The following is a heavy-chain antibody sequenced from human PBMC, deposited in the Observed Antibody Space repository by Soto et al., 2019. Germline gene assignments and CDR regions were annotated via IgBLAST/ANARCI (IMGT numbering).Heavy chain of an antibody. Sequence: GGSLRLSCAASGFTFSSYAMSWVRQAPGKGLEWVSAISGSGGSTYYADSVKGRFTISRDNSKNTLYLQMNSLRAEDTAVYYCAKRGIGYCSSTSCYVSYRDYWGQGTLVTVSS. J-gene: IGHJ4*02. CDR1: GFTFSSYA. V-gene: IGHV3-23*01. CDR2: ISGSGGST. CDR3: AKRGIGYCSSTSCYVSYRDY. D-gene: IGHD2-2*01.